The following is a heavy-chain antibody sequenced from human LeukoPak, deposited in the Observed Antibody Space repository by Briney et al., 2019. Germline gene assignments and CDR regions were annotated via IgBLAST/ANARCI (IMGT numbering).Heavy chain of an antibody. D-gene: IGHD5-18*01. J-gene: IGHJ4*02. V-gene: IGHV7-4-1*02. Sequence: GASVKVSCKTSGYTFSSYTIIWVRQAPGQGLEWMGWINTNTGNPTYAQGFTGRYVFSLDTSVRTPYLQISGLTADDTAVYFCGRDPRLGIRGYTYGYIDYWGQGTLVTVSS. CDR2: INTNTGNP. CDR1: GYTFSSYT. CDR3: GRDPRLGIRGYTYGYIDY.